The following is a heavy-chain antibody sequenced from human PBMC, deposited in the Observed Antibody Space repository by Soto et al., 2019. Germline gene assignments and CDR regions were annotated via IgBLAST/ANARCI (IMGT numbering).Heavy chain of an antibody. CDR2: ISGSGGST. Sequence: GGSLRLSCAAPGFTFSSYAMSWVRQAPGKGLEWVSAISGSGGSTYYADSVKGRFTISRDNSKNTLYLQMNSLRAEDTAVYYCAKGDRSITMVRGVIIKVDYFDYWGQGTLVTVSS. D-gene: IGHD3-10*01. V-gene: IGHV3-23*01. J-gene: IGHJ4*02. CDR1: GFTFSSYA. CDR3: AKGDRSITMVRGVIIKVDYFDY.